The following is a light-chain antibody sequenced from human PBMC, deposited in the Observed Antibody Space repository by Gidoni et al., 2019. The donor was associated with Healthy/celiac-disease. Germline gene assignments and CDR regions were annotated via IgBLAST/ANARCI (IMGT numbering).Light chain of an antibody. J-gene: IGKJ1*01. CDR3: QQYGSSPWT. Sequence: MVLTPSPAPLSSSPGESATLSCRASHSVSSSYLAWYQQKPGQAPRLLIYGASSRATGIPDRFSGSGSGTDFTLTISRLEPEDFAVYYCQQYGSSPWTFGQGTKVEIK. CDR1: HSVSSSY. V-gene: IGKV3-20*01. CDR2: GAS.